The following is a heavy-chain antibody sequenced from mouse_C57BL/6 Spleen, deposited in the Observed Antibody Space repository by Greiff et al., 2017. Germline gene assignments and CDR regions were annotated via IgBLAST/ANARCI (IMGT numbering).Heavy chain of an antibody. CDR2: IYPGDGDT. CDR3: ARKRYEYDHFDAMDY. V-gene: IGHV1-80*01. Sequence: QVQLQQSGAELVKPGASVKISCKASGYAFSSYWMNWVKQRPGQGLEWIGQIYPGDGDTNYNGKFKGKATLTADKSSSTAYMQLSSLTSEDAAVYFCARKRYEYDHFDAMDYWGQGTSVTVSS. D-gene: IGHD2-4*01. CDR1: GYAFSSYW. J-gene: IGHJ4*01.